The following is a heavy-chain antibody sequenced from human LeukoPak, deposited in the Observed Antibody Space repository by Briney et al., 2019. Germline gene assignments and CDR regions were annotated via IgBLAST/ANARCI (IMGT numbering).Heavy chain of an antibody. CDR3: ASARLGYCSGGSCYSDAFDI. V-gene: IGHV4-30-4*08. D-gene: IGHD2-15*01. J-gene: IGHJ3*02. CDR2: IYYSGST. CDR1: GGSISSGDYY. Sequence: SETLSLTCTVSGGSISSGDYYWSWIRQPPGKGLEWIGYIYYSGSTYYNPSLKSRVTISVDTSKNQFSLKLSSVTAADTAVYYCASARLGYCSGGSCYSDAFDIWGQGTMVTVSS.